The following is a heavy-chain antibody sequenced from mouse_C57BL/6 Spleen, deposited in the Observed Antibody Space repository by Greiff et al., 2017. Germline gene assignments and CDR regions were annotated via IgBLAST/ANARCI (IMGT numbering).Heavy chain of an antibody. D-gene: IGHD1-1*01. Sequence: QVQLKQSGPELVKPGASVKISCKASGYAFSSSWMNWVKQRPGKGLEWIGRIYPGDGDTNYNGKFKGKATLTADKSSSTAYMQLSSLTSEDSAVYFCASPATTVVGYAMDYWGQGTSVTVSS. CDR3: ASPATTVVGYAMDY. V-gene: IGHV1-82*01. J-gene: IGHJ4*01. CDR2: IYPGDGDT. CDR1: GYAFSSSW.